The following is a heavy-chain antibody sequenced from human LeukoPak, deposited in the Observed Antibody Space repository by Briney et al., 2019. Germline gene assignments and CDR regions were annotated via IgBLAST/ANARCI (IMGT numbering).Heavy chain of an antibody. CDR1: GFTFSSYE. Sequence: GGSLRLSCAASGFTFSSYEMNWVRQAPGKGLEWVSYISSSGSTIYYADSVKGRFTISRDNAKNSLYLQMNSLRAEDTAVYYCARSGRGGAFDIWGQGTMVTVSS. CDR2: ISSSGSTI. J-gene: IGHJ3*02. V-gene: IGHV3-48*03. CDR3: ARSGRGGAFDI. D-gene: IGHD1-26*01.